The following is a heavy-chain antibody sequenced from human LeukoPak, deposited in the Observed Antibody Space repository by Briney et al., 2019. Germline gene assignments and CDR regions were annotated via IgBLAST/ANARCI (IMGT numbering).Heavy chain of an antibody. J-gene: IGHJ4*02. Sequence: GGSLRLSCAASGFTFSSYAMHWVRQAPGKGLEWVAVISYDGSNKYYADSVKGRFTISRDNSKNTLYLQMNNLRAEDTAVYYCARVQGHYYDSSGSDYWGQGTLVTVSS. CDR2: ISYDGSNK. D-gene: IGHD3-22*01. CDR3: ARVQGHYYDSSGSDY. CDR1: GFTFSSYA. V-gene: IGHV3-30*01.